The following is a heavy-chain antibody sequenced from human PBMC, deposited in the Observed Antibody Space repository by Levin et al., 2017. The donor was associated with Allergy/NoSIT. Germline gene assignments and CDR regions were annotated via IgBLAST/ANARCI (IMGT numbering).Heavy chain of an antibody. CDR1: GGSISSYY. CDR3: ARYSSGWYDY. Sequence: MTSETLSLTCTVSGGSISSYYWSWIRQPPGKGLEWIGYIYYSGSTNYNPSLKSRVTISVDTSKNQFSLKLSSVTAADTAVYYCARYSSGWYDYWGQGTLVTVSS. V-gene: IGHV4-59*01. D-gene: IGHD6-19*01. J-gene: IGHJ4*02. CDR2: IYYSGST.